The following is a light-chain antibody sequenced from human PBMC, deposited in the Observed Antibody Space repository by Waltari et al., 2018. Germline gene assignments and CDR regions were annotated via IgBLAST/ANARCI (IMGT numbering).Light chain of an antibody. J-gene: IGLJ1*01. CDR2: DVT. CDR1: ASDVGGYNS. Sequence: QSALTQPRSVSGSPGQSVTVSCTGTASDVGGYNSVSWYQQHTGKAPKLLHYDVTERPAGGPSLFVGSKAGNTASLTISGLQAEDEADYYCFSYAGNNNYVFGTGTKVTAL. CDR3: FSYAGNNNYV. V-gene: IGLV2-11*01.